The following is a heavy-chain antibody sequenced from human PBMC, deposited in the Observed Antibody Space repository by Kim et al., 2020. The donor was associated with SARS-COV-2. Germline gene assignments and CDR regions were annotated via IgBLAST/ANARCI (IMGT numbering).Heavy chain of an antibody. CDR1: GFTFSSYA. V-gene: IGHV3-23*01. D-gene: IGHD6-19*01. CDR2: ISGSGGST. CDR3: AKVPHEDHSSGWSVYFDY. Sequence: GGSLRLSCAASGFTFSSYAMSWVRQAPGKGLEWVSAISGSGGSTYYADSVKGRFTISRDNSKNTLYLQMNSLRAEDTAVYYCAKVPHEDHSSGWSVYFDYWGQGTLVTVSS. J-gene: IGHJ4*02.